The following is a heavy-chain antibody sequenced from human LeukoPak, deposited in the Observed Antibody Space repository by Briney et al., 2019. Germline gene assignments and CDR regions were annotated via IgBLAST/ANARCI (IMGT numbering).Heavy chain of an antibody. Sequence: ASVKVSCKASGFTFTSSAMQWVRQARGQRLEWIGWIVVGSGNTNYAQKFQERVTITRDMSTSTAYMELSSLRSEDTAVYYCAADSGSYGGSDYWGQGTLVTVSS. V-gene: IGHV1-58*02. J-gene: IGHJ4*02. D-gene: IGHD1-26*01. CDR3: AADSGSYGGSDY. CDR2: IVVGSGNT. CDR1: GFTFTSSA.